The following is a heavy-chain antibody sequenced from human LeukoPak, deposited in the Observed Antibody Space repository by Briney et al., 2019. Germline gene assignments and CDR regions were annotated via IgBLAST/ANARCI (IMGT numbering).Heavy chain of an antibody. CDR2: IWLDGSAE. V-gene: IGHV3-33*08. CDR1: GFTFSRHG. D-gene: IGHD1-14*01. Sequence: GGSLRLSCAPSGFTFSRHGMHWVRQAPGKGLEWVAIIWLDGSAEYYGDSVKGRFTVSRDNSKNTLYLQMDSLRVEDTAVYYCARDLNREDFDYWGQGTLVAVSS. CDR3: ARDLNREDFDY. J-gene: IGHJ4*02.